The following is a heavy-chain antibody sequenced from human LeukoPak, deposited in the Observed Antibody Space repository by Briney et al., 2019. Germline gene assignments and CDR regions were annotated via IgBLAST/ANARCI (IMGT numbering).Heavy chain of an antibody. CDR3: ATAYDSSGYYWTVFDY. D-gene: IGHD3-22*01. V-gene: IGHV3-23*01. Sequence: GGSLRLSCAASGFTFSSYAMSWVRQAPGKGLEWVSAISGSGGSTYYADSAKGRFTISRDNSKNTLYLQMNSLRAEDTAVYYCATAYDSSGYYWTVFDYWGQGTLVTVSS. CDR1: GFTFSSYA. CDR2: ISGSGGST. J-gene: IGHJ4*02.